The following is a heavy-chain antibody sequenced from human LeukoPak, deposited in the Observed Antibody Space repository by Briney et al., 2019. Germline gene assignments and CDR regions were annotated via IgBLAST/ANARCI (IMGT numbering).Heavy chain of an antibody. CDR2: TRNKANSYIT. CDR1: GFTFSDHY. V-gene: IGHV3-72*01. J-gene: IGHJ3*02. D-gene: IGHD6-19*01. CDR3: ARSRSSGWFSPGYDAFDI. Sequence: GGSLRLSCAASGFTFSDHYMDWVRQAPGKGLEWVGRTRNKANSYITEYAASVEGRFTISRDNAKNSLYLQMNSLRAEDTAVYYCARSRSSGWFSPGYDAFDIWGQGTMVTVSS.